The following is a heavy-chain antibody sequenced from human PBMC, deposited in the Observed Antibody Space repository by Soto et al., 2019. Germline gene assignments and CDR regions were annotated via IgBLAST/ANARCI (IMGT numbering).Heavy chain of an antibody. J-gene: IGHJ6*02. D-gene: IGHD2-2*01. Sequence: SETLSLTCTVSGGSISSSSYYWGWIRQPPGKGLEWIGSFYYSGSTYYNPSLESRVTISVDTSKNQFSLKLSSVTAADTAVYYCARLGGYCSTTSCYGYYGMDVWGQGTTVTVSS. CDR2: FYYSGST. CDR1: GGSISSSSYY. CDR3: ARLGGYCSTTSCYGYYGMDV. V-gene: IGHV4-39*01.